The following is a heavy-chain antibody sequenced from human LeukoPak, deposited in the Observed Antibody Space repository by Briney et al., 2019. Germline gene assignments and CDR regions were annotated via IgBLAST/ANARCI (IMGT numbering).Heavy chain of an antibody. Sequence: GASVTVSFKASGYTFTIYGISWVRQAPGQGREWMGWISAYNGNTNYAQKLQGRVTMTTDTSTSTAYMELRSLRSDDTAVYYCARVFCPNGACYRPLDSWGQGTLVTVSS. CDR3: ARVFCPNGACYRPLDS. V-gene: IGHV1-18*01. D-gene: IGHD2-8*01. J-gene: IGHJ4*02. CDR1: GYTFTIYG. CDR2: ISAYNGNT.